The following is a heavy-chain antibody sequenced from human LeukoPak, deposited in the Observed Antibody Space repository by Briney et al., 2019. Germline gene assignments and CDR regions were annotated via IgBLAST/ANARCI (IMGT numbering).Heavy chain of an antibody. V-gene: IGHV3-7*01. CDR2: IKQDGSEK. D-gene: IGHD3-22*01. J-gene: IGHJ4*02. Sequence: AGGSLRLSCAASGFTFSSYWMSWVRQAPGKGLEWVANIKQDGSEKYYVDSVKGRFTISRDNAKNSLYLQMNSLRAEDTAVYYCARDPIQYYYDSSGYPTSFDYWGQGTLVTVSS. CDR3: ARDPIQYYYDSSGYPTSFDY. CDR1: GFTFSSYW.